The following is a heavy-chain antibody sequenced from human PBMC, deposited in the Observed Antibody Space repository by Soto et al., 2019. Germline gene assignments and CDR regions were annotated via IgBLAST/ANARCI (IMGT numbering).Heavy chain of an antibody. CDR2: IYPGDSHT. CDR1: GYSFTSYW. V-gene: IGHV5-51*01. D-gene: IGHD3-16*01. Sequence: PGESLKISCKGSGYSFTSYWIVWGRQMPGKGLEWMGIIYPGDSHTRYSPSFQGQVIISVDKSISTAYLQWSSLKASDTAMYYCAMASLGSCIDVWGKGATVTVSS. CDR3: AMASLGSCIDV. J-gene: IGHJ6*03.